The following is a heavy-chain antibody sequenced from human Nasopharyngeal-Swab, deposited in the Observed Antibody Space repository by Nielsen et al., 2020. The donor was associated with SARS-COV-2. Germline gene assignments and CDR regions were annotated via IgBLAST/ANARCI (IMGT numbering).Heavy chain of an antibody. V-gene: IGHV1-18*01. CDR1: GYTFTSYG. J-gene: IGHJ4*02. D-gene: IGHD3-22*01. CDR2: ISAYNGNT. Sequence: ASVKVSCKASGYTFTSYGISWVRQAPAQGLEWMGWISAYNGNTNYAQKLQGRVTMTTDTSTSTAYMELRSLSSDDTAVYYCARVGSYYYDSSGYAGSSYYFDYWGQGTLVTVSS. CDR3: ARVGSYYYDSSGYAGSSYYFDY.